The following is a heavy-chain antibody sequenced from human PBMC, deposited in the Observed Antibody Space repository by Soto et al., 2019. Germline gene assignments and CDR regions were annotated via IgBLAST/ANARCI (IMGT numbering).Heavy chain of an antibody. V-gene: IGHV4-39*01. Sequence: SETLSLTCTVSGGSISSSSYYWGWIRQPPGKGLEWIGSIYYSGSTYYNPSLKSRVTISVDTSKNQFSLKLSSVTAADTAVYYCARQLRESSSWYSYFDYWGQGTLVTVSS. J-gene: IGHJ4*02. CDR2: IYYSGST. CDR3: ARQLRESSSWYSYFDY. D-gene: IGHD6-13*01. CDR1: GGSISSSSYY.